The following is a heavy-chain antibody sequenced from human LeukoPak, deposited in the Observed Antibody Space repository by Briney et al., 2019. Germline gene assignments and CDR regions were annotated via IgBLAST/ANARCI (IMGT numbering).Heavy chain of an antibody. CDR3: ARDRIPMVRDWIDY. D-gene: IGHD3-10*01. J-gene: IGHJ4*02. CDR2: IYYSGST. CDR1: GGSISSSSYY. Sequence: SETLSLTCTVSGGSISSSSYYWGRIRQPPGKGLEWIGSIYYSGSTYYNPSRKSRVTILVDTSTNQFSLKLSSVTAADTAVYYCARDRIPMVRDWIDYWGQGTLVTVSS. V-gene: IGHV4-39*07.